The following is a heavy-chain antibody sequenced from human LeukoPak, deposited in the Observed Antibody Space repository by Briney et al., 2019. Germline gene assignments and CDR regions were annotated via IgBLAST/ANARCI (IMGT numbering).Heavy chain of an antibody. CDR2: IYYSGST. J-gene: IGHJ3*02. CDR1: GGSISSYY. V-gene: IGHV4-59*01. Sequence: KTSETLSLTCTVSGGSISSYYWSWIRQPPGKGLEWIGYIYYSGSTNYNPSLKSRVTISVDTSKNQFSLKLSSVTAADTAVYYCARDYGGNSNAFDIWGQGTMVTVSS. D-gene: IGHD4-23*01. CDR3: ARDYGGNSNAFDI.